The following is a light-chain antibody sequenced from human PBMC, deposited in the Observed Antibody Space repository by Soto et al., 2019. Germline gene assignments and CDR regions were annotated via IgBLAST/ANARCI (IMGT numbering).Light chain of an antibody. CDR3: QQYNTYSPT. CDR2: EAS. Sequence: DIQMTQSPSTLSASVGDGVTITCRASQSISKWLAWYQQKPGTAPKSLIYEASILEGGVPSRFSGSGSGTECTLAVSRLQPDESATDSCQQYNTYSPTVGQGTSVEI. CDR1: QSISKW. J-gene: IGKJ1*01. V-gene: IGKV1-5*03.